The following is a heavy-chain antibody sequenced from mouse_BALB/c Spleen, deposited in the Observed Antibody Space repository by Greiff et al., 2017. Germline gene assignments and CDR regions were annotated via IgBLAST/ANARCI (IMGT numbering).Heavy chain of an antibody. D-gene: IGHD2-4*01. CDR2: IYPGDGDT. V-gene: IGHV1-87*01. J-gene: IGHJ4*01. Sequence: QVQLKQSGAELARPGASVKLSCKASGYTFTSYWMQWVKQRPGQGLEWIGAIYPGDGDTRYTQKFKGKATLTADKSSSTAYMQLSSLASEDSAVYYCARSFDRGLLDYWGQGTSVTVSS. CDR1: GYTFTSYW. CDR3: ARSFDRGLLDY.